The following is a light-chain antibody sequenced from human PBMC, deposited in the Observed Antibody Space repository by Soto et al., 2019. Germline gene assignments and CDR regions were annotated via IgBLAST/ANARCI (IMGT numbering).Light chain of an antibody. Sequence: TLSLSPGERATLSCRASQSVSSYLAWYQQKPGQAPRLLIYDASNRATGIPARFSGSGSGTDFTLTISSLEPEDFAVYYCQQRSNWPFTFGPGTNVDIK. CDR3: QQRSNWPFT. J-gene: IGKJ3*01. CDR2: DAS. V-gene: IGKV3-11*01. CDR1: QSVSSY.